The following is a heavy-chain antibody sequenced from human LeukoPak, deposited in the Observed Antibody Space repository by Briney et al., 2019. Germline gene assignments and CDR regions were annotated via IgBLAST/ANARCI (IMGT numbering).Heavy chain of an antibody. Sequence: GGSLRLSCAASGFTFSSYAMSWVRQAPGKGLEWVSIISTTGTITYYADSVKGRFSISRDNSKSTLYLHMNSLRAEDTAVYYCAKYLAGGSRNFDYWGQGTLVTVSP. CDR2: ISTTGTIT. CDR1: GFTFSSYA. D-gene: IGHD4-23*01. CDR3: AKYLAGGSRNFDY. J-gene: IGHJ4*02. V-gene: IGHV3-23*01.